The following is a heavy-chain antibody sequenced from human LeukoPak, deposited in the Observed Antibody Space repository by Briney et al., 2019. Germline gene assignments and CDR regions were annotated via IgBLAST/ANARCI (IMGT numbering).Heavy chain of an antibody. CDR2: IYYSGST. D-gene: IGHD3-10*01. Sequence: SETLSLTCTVSGGSISSYYWSWIRQPPGKGLEWIGYIYYSGSTNYNPSLKSRVTISVDTSKNQFSLKLSSVTAADTAVYCCAINKADYYGSGSYYNVGYWGQGTLVTVSS. CDR3: AINKADYYGSGSYYNVGY. CDR1: GGSISSYY. J-gene: IGHJ4*02. V-gene: IGHV4-59*01.